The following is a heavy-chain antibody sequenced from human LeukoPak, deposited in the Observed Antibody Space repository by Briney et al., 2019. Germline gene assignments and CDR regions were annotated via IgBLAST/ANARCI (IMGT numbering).Heavy chain of an antibody. Sequence: GGSLRLSCAASGFTFRSYWMAWVRQAPGKGLEWVANIKRDGNEKYYVDSVKGRLTISRDNAGNSLYLQMNSLRVDDTAVYYCAKIYEPVYYGNHLRYYFDYGALGALATVS. CDR1: GFTFRSYW. J-gene: IGHJ4*02. V-gene: IGHV3-7*01. CDR2: IKRDGNEK. CDR3: AKIYEPVYYGNHLRYYFDY. D-gene: IGHD4-11*01.